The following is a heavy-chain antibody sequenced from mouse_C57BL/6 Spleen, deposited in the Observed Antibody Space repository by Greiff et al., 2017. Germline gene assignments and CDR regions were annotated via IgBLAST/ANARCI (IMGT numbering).Heavy chain of an antibody. J-gene: IGHJ4*01. Sequence: QVQLKQSGAELVRPGTSVKMSCKASGYTFTNYWIGWAKQRPGHGLEWIGDIYPGGGYTNYNAKFKSKATLTVDKSSSTAYMPLSSLTSEDSAGYYCARDGSSNAMDYWGQGTSVTVSA. CDR1: GYTFTNYW. D-gene: IGHD1-1*01. CDR3: ARDGSSNAMDY. V-gene: IGHV1-63*01. CDR2: IYPGGGYT.